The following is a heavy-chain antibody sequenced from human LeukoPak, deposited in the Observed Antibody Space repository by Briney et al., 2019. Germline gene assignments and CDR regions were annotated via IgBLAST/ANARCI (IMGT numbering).Heavy chain of an antibody. CDR2: MNPNRGNT. D-gene: IGHD6-13*01. CDR3: ARDRTPAAEYEFDY. CDR1: GYTFTSYD. J-gene: IGHJ4*02. V-gene: IGHV1-8*01. Sequence: GASVKVSCKASGYTFTSYDINWVRQATGQGLEWMGWMNPNRGNTGYAQKFQGRVTMTRNTSISTAYMELSSLRSEDTAVYYCARDRTPAAEYEFDYWGQGTLVTVSS.